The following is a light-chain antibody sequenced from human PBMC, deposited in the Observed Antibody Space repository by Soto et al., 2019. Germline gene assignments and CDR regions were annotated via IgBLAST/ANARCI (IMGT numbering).Light chain of an antibody. CDR3: QQYHNWPIT. CDR2: AAS. Sequence: DIQMTQSPSSLSASVGDRVTITCRASQSISSYLNWYQQKPGKAPKLLIYAASSLQSGVPSRFSGSGSGTDFTLTISSLQSEDFAVYYCQQYHNWPITCGQGTRREIK. V-gene: IGKV1-39*01. CDR1: QSISSY. J-gene: IGKJ5*01.